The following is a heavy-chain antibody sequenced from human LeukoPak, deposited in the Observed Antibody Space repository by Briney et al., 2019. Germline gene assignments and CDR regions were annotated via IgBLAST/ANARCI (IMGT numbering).Heavy chain of an antibody. CDR1: GFTFSSYA. V-gene: IGHV3-23*01. D-gene: IGHD4-11*01. Sequence: GGSLRLSCAASGFTFSSYAMSWVRQAPGKGLEWVSAISGSGGSTYYADSVKGRFTISRDNSENTLYLQMNSLRAEDTAVYYCAKVRDSNYPLYYYYYMDVWGKGTTVTVSS. J-gene: IGHJ6*03. CDR2: ISGSGGST. CDR3: AKVRDSNYPLYYYYYMDV.